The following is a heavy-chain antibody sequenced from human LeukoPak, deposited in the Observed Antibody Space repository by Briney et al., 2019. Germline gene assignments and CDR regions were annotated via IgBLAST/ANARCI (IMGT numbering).Heavy chain of an antibody. Sequence: GGSLRLACAASGFSISTYWIHWVRQAPGKGLVWVSRINPDGSTTYYADSVKGRIPISRDNAKNTLYLQMNSLRAEDTAVYYCVRGVADSYGQFDNWGQGTLVTVSS. CDR1: GFSISTYW. CDR2: INPDGSTT. D-gene: IGHD3-10*01. V-gene: IGHV3-74*01. J-gene: IGHJ4*02. CDR3: VRGVADSYGQFDN.